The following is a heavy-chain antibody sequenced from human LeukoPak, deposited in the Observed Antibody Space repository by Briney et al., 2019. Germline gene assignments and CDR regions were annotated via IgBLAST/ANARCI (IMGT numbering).Heavy chain of an antibody. CDR2: ISWNGGST. Sequence: GGSLRLSCAASGFTFDDYGMNWVRQVPGKGLEWVSGISWNGGSTGYADSLRGRFTISRDNAKNSLYLQMDSLRAEDTALYYCARERYCTDSVCHVSDAFDLWGQGTMVTVSS. J-gene: IGHJ3*01. D-gene: IGHD2-8*02. CDR1: GFTFDDYG. CDR3: ARERYCTDSVCHVSDAFDL. V-gene: IGHV3-20*04.